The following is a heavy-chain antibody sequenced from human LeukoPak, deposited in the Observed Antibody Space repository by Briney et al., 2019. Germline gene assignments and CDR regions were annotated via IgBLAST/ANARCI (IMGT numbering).Heavy chain of an antibody. V-gene: IGHV3-48*01. CDR3: ARGSTCYESSGQVPFDY. D-gene: IGHD3-22*01. CDR1: GFTFNTYT. Sequence: GGSLRLSCAASGFTFNTYTMNWVRQASGKGLEWVSYISGSSGIIDYADSVRGRFTISRDNAKNSLYLQMNSLRAEDTAVYYCARGSTCYESSGQVPFDYWGQGTLVTVSS. CDR2: ISGSSGII. J-gene: IGHJ4*02.